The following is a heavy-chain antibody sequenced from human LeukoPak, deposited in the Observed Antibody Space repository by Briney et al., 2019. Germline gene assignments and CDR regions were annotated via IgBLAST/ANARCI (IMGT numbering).Heavy chain of an antibody. CDR1: GFTFDDYA. V-gene: IGHV3-9*01. D-gene: IGHD6-13*01. J-gene: IGHJ4*02. CDR2: ISWNSGSI. CDR3: ARGWSIFDY. Sequence: PGGSLRLSCAASGFTFDDYAMLWVRQAPGKGLEWVSGISWNSGSIGYADSVKGRFTISRGNAKNSLHLQMNSLRAEDTAVYYCARGWSIFDYWGQGTLVTVSS.